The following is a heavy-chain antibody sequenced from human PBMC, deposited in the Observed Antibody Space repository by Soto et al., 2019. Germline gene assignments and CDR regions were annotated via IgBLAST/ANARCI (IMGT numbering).Heavy chain of an antibody. Sequence: QVQLVQSGAGVKKPGASVKVSCKASRYPCTSYGISWVRPSPGHGPEWMGWISAYNGNTSYAQKLQGRVTMTTDTSTSTASMELRRLRSDDTAVYYCARESALAALDPWGQVTLVTVAS. V-gene: IGHV1-18*01. J-gene: IGHJ5*02. D-gene: IGHD6-19*01. CDR3: ARESALAALDP. CDR2: ISAYNGNT. CDR1: RYPCTSYG.